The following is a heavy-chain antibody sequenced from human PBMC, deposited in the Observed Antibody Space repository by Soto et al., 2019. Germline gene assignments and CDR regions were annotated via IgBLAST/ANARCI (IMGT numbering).Heavy chain of an antibody. CDR2: IFTGGST. J-gene: IGHJ3*02. D-gene: IGHD6-19*01. V-gene: IGHV3-53*04. CDR3: ARERDSLGWGDAVDI. Sequence: EVQLVESGGGLVQPGGSLRLSCAASGFTVSSNYMSWVRQAPGKGLEWVSVIFTGGSTYYADSVKGRFTISRHSSKNTLYLQMNSLVAEDTDVYYCARERDSLGWGDAVDIWGQGKMGTVSS. CDR1: GFTVSSNY.